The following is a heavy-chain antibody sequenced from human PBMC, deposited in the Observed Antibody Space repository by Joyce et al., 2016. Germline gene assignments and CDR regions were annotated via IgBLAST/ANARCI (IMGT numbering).Heavy chain of an antibody. J-gene: IGHJ3*01. CDR1: GYSFSDSY. Sequence: QVNLVQSGAEVKKPGASVKVSCKASGYSFSDSYIHWVRQAPGQGLRVMGRINPDTGDTIYAQKFQGRVTLTRDTFISTVYMEVSRLRSDDTAVYFCARGPMPPYAFDVWGQGTLVTVST. CDR2: INPDTGDT. V-gene: IGHV1-2*06. CDR3: ARGPMPPYAFDV. D-gene: IGHD2-2*01.